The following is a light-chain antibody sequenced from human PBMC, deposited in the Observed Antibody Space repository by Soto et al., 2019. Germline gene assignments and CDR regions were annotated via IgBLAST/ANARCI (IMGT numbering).Light chain of an antibody. V-gene: IGLV4-69*01. CDR1: SGHSSDA. J-gene: IGLJ2*01. CDR3: QTWGTGIVI. CDR2: LNSDGSH. Sequence: QLVLTQSPSASASLGASVKLTCTLSSGHSSDAIAWHQKKPEKGPRFLMNLNSDGSHTKGDEIPDRFSGSTSGAERYLTISSLQSEDEADYYCQTWGTGIVIFGGGTKLTVL.